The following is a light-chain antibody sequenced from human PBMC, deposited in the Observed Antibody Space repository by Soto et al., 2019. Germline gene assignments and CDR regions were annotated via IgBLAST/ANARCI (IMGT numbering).Light chain of an antibody. CDR1: QGIAPY. J-gene: IGKJ4*01. Sequence: DVQMTQSPSSLSAFVGDRVTITCRASQGIAPYLAWFQQKPGKVPKLLIYATSTLQSGVPSRFSGSGSGTDFTLTINSLQPEDVGTYYCQKYNSAPLAFGGGTKVESK. V-gene: IGKV1-27*01. CDR3: QKYNSAPLA. CDR2: ATS.